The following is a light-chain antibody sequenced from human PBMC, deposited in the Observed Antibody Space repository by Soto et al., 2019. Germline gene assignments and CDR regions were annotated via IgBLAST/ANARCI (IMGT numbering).Light chain of an antibody. V-gene: IGKV3D-20*01. Sequence: EIVLTQSPSTLSLSPGERATLSCGASQSINYNYLAWYQQKPGLAPRPLIYDASSRATGIPDRFSGSGSGTDFTLTISRLEPEDFVVYYCQQYADSPRTFGQGTKVEIK. CDR3: QQYADSPRT. CDR1: QSINYNY. J-gene: IGKJ1*01. CDR2: DAS.